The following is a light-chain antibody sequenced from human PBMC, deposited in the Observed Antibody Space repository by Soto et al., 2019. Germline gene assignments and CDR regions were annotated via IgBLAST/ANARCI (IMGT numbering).Light chain of an antibody. CDR1: QSVGTNY. CDR2: GTS. CDR3: QQYSRTLPWT. J-gene: IGKJ1*01. Sequence: EIVLTQSPATLSLSPGERATLSCRASQSVGTNYLAWYQQKPGQAPRLLMFGTSNRATDIPDRFGGSGSATDFTLTISRLEPEDFAVYYCQQYSRTLPWTFGQGTKVEIK. V-gene: IGKV3-20*01.